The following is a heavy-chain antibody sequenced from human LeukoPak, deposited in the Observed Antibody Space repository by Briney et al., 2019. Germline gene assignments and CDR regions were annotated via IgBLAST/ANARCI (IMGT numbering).Heavy chain of an antibody. J-gene: IGHJ4*02. CDR2: FDPEDGET. CDR1: GYTLTELS. V-gene: IGHV1-24*01. Sequence: ASVKVSCKVSGYTLTELSMHWVRQAPGKGLEWMGGFDPEDGETIYAQKFQGRVTMTTDTSTSTAYMELRSLRSDDTAVYYCARDQVGTYYYDSSGYHFDYWSQGTLVTVSS. CDR3: ARDQVGTYYYDSSGYHFDY. D-gene: IGHD3-22*01.